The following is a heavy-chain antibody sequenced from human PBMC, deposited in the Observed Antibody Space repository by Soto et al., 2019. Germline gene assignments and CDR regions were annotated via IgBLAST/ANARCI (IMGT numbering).Heavy chain of an antibody. J-gene: IGHJ6*02. CDR2: IYGSGIT. CDR3: ARDRGSYGMDV. Sequence: QVQLQESGAGLVKPSETLSLTCTVSGGSISSGGYWTWVRQRPGKGLEWIGYIYGSGITYYSPSLVSRGSISMDTSKNQFSLKMTSVTAADTAVYFCARDRGSYGMDVWGQGTTVTVSS. V-gene: IGHV4-31*03. CDR1: GGSISSGGY.